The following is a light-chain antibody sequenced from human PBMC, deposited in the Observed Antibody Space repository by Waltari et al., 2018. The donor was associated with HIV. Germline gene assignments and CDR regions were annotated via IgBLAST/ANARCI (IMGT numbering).Light chain of an antibody. Sequence: EIVMTQSPATLSVSPGARATLSCTASQSFSSDLAWYQHKPGQAPRLLIYGASTRAAGIPARFSGSGSGTEFTLTISSLQSEDFAVYYCQQYNNWPLSFGQGTKLEIK. CDR1: QSFSSD. CDR3: QQYNNWPLS. J-gene: IGKJ2*01. CDR2: GAS. V-gene: IGKV3-15*01.